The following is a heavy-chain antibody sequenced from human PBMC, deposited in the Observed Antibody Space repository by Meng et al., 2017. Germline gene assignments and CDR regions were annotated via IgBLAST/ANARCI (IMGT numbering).Heavy chain of an antibody. D-gene: IGHD3-16*01. Sequence: QLQVVGCGRGLAKPGGSLRLSCAASGFTFSDYSRSWIRQAPGKGLEWVSYISSSGSTIYYAASVKGRFTISRDNAKNSLYLQMNSLRAEDTAVYYCARVLDRSGGADYWGQGTLVTVSS. CDR1: GFTFSDYS. V-gene: IGHV3-11*01. J-gene: IGHJ4*02. CDR2: ISSSGSTI. CDR3: ARVLDRSGGADY.